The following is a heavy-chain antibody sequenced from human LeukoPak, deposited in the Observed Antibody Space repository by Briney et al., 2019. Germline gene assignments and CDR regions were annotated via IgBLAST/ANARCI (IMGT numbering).Heavy chain of an antibody. CDR2: ISGSGGST. J-gene: IGHJ1*01. Sequence: PGGSLRLSCAASGFTFSSYAMSWVRQAPGKGLEWVSAISGSGGSTYYADSVKGRFTISRDNSKNTLYLQMSSLRVEDTAVYYCVKDSYDNAGYEYFQHWGQGTLVTGSS. CDR1: GFTFSSYA. D-gene: IGHD3-10*01. CDR3: VKDSYDNAGYEYFQH. V-gene: IGHV3-23*01.